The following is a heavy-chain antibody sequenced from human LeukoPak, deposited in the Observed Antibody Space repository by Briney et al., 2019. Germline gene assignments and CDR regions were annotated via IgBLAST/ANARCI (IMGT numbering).Heavy chain of an antibody. V-gene: IGHV1-2*02. CDR2: INPNSGRT. D-gene: IGHD3-9*01. CDR3: ARDSSDILTGYYHF. J-gene: IGHJ4*02. Sequence: ASVKLSCKTSGYTFNDYYLHWVRQAPGQGLEWMGWINPNSGRTNYAPKFQGRVTLTTDTSISTAYMELSSLISGDTALYYCARDSSDILTGYYHFWGQGTLVTVSS. CDR1: GYTFNDYY.